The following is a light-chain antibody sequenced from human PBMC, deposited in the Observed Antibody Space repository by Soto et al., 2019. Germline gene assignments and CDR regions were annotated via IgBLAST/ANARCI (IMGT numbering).Light chain of an antibody. J-gene: IGKJ1*01. CDR3: QQRSNWPRT. V-gene: IGKV3-11*01. CDR2: DVS. CDR1: QSVSSN. Sequence: EILITQPPATLSVSRGERETLNCRASQSVSSNLAWYQQTHGQAPRLLIYDVSNRDTGIPARFSGSGSGTDFTLTISRLEPEDFEVYYCQQRSNWPRTFGQGTKVDIK.